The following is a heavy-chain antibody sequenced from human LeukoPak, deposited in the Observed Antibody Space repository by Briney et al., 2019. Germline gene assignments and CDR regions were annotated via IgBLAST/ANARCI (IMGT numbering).Heavy chain of an antibody. Sequence: ASVKVSCKASGYTFTGYYMHWVRQAPGQGREWMGWINPNSGGTNYAQKFQGRVTMTRGTSISTAYMELSRLRSDDTAVYYCARSPKGYYYDSSGYYYPIKHFDYWGQGTLVTVSS. CDR3: ARSPKGYYYDSSGYYYPIKHFDY. D-gene: IGHD3-22*01. V-gene: IGHV1-2*02. J-gene: IGHJ4*02. CDR2: INPNSGGT. CDR1: GYTFTGYY.